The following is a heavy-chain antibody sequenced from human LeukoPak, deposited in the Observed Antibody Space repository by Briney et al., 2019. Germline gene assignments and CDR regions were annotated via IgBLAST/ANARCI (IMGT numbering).Heavy chain of an antibody. CDR2: IHYRGTT. J-gene: IGHJ3*02. D-gene: IGHD1-1*01. CDR3: ARDGYINDAFDI. CDR1: GDSLTTDDSF. V-gene: IGHV4-31*03. Sequence: SETLSLTCTVSGDSLTTDDSFWSWIRQFPGKGLEWIGYIHYRGTTNYNLSLKSRLSMSIDMSKDQFSLNLTSVTAADTAIYYCARDGYINDAFDIWGQGIVVTVSS.